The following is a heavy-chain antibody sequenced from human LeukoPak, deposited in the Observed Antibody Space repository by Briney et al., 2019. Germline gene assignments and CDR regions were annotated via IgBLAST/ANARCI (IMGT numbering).Heavy chain of an antibody. V-gene: IGHV1-69*13. CDR1: GGTLSRYA. CDR2: IIPIFGTA. CDR3: ASESCSGGSSYYFDH. D-gene: IGHD2-15*01. J-gene: IGHJ4*02. Sequence: GASVKISSKASGGTLSRYAISCVRHAPGQGLEWMGGIIPIFGTANYAQKFQGRVTITADESTSTAYMELSSLRSEDTAVYYCASESCSGGSSYYFDHWGQGTLVTVSS.